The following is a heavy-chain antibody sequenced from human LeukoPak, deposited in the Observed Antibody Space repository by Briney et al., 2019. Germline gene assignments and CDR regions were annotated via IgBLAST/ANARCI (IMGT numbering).Heavy chain of an antibody. V-gene: IGHV3-13*01. Sequence: PGGSLRLSCAASGFTFSDYDMHWVRQATGKGLEWVSAIGTAGDTYYTGSVKGRFTISRENAKNPLYLQMNSLRAGDTAVHYCARVAKERVGGVYYFDYWGQGTLVTVSS. CDR2: IGTAGDT. CDR1: GFTFSDYD. CDR3: ARVAKERVGGVYYFDY. J-gene: IGHJ4*02. D-gene: IGHD1-1*01.